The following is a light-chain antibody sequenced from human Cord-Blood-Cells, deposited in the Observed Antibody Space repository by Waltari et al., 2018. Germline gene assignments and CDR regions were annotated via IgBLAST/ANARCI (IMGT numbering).Light chain of an antibody. CDR2: DVS. Sequence: QSALTQPRSVSGSPGQSVTLSCTGPSSDVGGYNIVSWYQQHPGKAPKLMIYDVSKRPSGVPDRFSGSKSGNTASLTISGLQAEDEADYYCCSYAGSYTYVFGTGTKVTVL. J-gene: IGLJ1*01. CDR1: SSDVGGYNI. V-gene: IGLV2-11*01. CDR3: CSYAGSYTYV.